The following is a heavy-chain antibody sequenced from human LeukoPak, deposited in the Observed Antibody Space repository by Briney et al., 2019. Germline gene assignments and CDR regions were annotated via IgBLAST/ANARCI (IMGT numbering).Heavy chain of an antibody. V-gene: IGHV3-7*01. J-gene: IGHJ4*02. CDR2: IKQDGSEK. D-gene: IGHD6-19*01. CDR1: GFSFSTYW. CDR3: ARDQWWQFIAVAITSYFDS. Sequence: GGSLRLSCAASGFSFSTYWMSWVRQAPGKGLEWVANIKQDGSEKYYVDSVKGRFTISRDNAKNSLYLQMNSLRAEDTAVYYCARDQWWQFIAVAITSYFDSWGQGTLVTVSS.